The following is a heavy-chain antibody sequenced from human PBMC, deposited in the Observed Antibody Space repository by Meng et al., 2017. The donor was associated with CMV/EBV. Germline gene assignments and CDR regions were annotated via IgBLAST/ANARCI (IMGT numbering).Heavy chain of an antibody. CDR3: ARSSGYKAFLDY. CDR2: IYYSGTT. J-gene: IGHJ4*02. V-gene: IGHV4-39*07. CDR1: GASISSMIYY. D-gene: IGHD5-12*01. Sequence: GSLRLSCNVSGASISSMIYYWGWIRQSPGKGLEWIGSIYYSGTTYHSPSFKSRVTLSIDTAKNQFSMSLRSVSDADTAVYYCARSSGYKAFLDYWGLGMQVTVSS.